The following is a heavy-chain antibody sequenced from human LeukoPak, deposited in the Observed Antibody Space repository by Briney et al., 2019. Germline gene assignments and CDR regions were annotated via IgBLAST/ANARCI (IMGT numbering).Heavy chain of an antibody. Sequence: MTSETLSLTCTVSGYSISSGYYWGWIRQPPGKGLEWIGEINHSGSTNYNPSLKSRVTISVDTSKNQFSLKLSSVTAADTAVYYCARGSHSSSLGYWGQGTLVTVSS. CDR1: GYSISSGYY. CDR2: INHSGST. J-gene: IGHJ4*02. V-gene: IGHV4-38-2*02. D-gene: IGHD6-13*01. CDR3: ARGSHSSSLGY.